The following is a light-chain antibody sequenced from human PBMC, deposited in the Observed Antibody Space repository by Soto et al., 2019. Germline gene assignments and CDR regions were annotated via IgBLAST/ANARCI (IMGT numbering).Light chain of an antibody. CDR3: QQYGYSFWT. Sequence: EIVMTQSPATLSVVPGERATLSCRASQSVSSNLAWYQQKPGQAPRLLIYSASSRATGIPDRFSGSGSGADYTLTISRLEPEDSAMYYCQQYGYSFWTFGQGTKVDIK. CDR2: SAS. V-gene: IGKV3-20*01. J-gene: IGKJ1*01. CDR1: QSVSSN.